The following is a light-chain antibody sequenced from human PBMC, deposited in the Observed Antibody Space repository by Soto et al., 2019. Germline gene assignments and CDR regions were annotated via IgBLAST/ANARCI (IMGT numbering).Light chain of an antibody. J-gene: IGKJ1*01. V-gene: IGKV1-5*01. Sequence: GDRVTITCRASHSITTWLAWYQQKPGRAPKSLIYDASILESGVPSRFSGSGSGTEFTLTISSLQPDDHATYYCQQYNTFSWTFGPGTKVDIK. CDR1: HSITTW. CDR3: QQYNTFSWT. CDR2: DAS.